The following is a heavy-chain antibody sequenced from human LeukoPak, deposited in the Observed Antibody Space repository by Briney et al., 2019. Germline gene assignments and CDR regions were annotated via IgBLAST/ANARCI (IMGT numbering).Heavy chain of an antibody. CDR2: INSDGSST. CDR3: ATSRTFDY. D-gene: IGHD1-1*01. V-gene: IGHV3-74*01. Sequence: GGSLRLSCAASGFTFSSYWMHWVRQAPGKGLVWVSRINSDGSSTSHADSVKGRFTISRDNTKNTLYLQMNNLRAEDTAMYYCATSRTFDYWGQGTLVTVSS. J-gene: IGHJ4*02. CDR1: GFTFSSYW.